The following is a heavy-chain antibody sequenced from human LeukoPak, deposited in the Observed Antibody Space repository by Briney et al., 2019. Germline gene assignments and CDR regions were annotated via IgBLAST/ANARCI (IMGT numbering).Heavy chain of an antibody. CDR3: ATQNFDY. V-gene: IGHV3-23*01. Sequence: GGSLRLSCAASGLTLSNYAMSWVRQAPGQGLEWVSTISDSGGSTYYADSVKGRFTLSRDNSKSTLSLQMNSLRADDTAVYYCATQNFDYWGQGTLVTVSS. CDR2: ISDSGGST. CDR1: GLTLSNYA. J-gene: IGHJ4*02.